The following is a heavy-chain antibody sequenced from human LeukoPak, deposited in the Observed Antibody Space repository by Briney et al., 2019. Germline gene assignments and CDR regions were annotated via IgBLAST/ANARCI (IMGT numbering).Heavy chain of an antibody. D-gene: IGHD5-12*01. CDR1: GYSFTTYW. CDR3: ARRGYSGYVFDY. CDR2: IYPGDSDT. J-gene: IGHJ4*02. Sequence: GGSLKISCKSSGYSFTTYWIAWVRQLPGEGLGWVGIIYPGDSDTRYSPSFQGQVTISADKSISTAYLQWSSLKASDTAMYYCARRGYSGYVFDYWGQGTLVTVSS. V-gene: IGHV5-51*01.